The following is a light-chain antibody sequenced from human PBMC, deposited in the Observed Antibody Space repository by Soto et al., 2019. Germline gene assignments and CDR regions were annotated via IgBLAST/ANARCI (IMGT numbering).Light chain of an antibody. V-gene: IGLV2-14*01. CDR2: NVR. CDR1: SSDVGGYDY. J-gene: IGLJ2*01. CDR3: SSYTNSGTVL. Sequence: QSALTQPASVSGSPGQSITISRTGTSSDVGGYDYVSWYQQYAGKAPKLTIYNVRNRPSGVSNRFSGSKSGNTASLTISGLQPEDEADYFCSSYTNSGTVLFGGGTKVTVL.